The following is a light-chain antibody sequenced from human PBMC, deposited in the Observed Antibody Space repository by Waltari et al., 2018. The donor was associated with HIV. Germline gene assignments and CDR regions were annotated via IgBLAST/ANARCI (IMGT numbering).Light chain of an antibody. J-gene: IGLJ1*01. Sequence: QSVLTQPPSASGTPGQRVTISCSGSSSNIGINSVHWYQQLPGSAPTLLIYPNNRRPSGVPDRFSGSKSGTSASLSSSGLQSEDEADYYCAAWDDSLNGFVFGAGTKVTVL. CDR2: PNN. CDR1: SSNIGINS. V-gene: IGLV1-44*01. CDR3: AAWDDSLNGFV.